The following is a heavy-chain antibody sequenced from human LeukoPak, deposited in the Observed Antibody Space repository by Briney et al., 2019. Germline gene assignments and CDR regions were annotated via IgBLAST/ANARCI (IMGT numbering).Heavy chain of an antibody. CDR3: ARANGDYYYYMDV. J-gene: IGHJ6*03. CDR2: INPSGGST. V-gene: IGHV1-2*02. D-gene: IGHD3-10*01. CDR1: GYTFTGYY. Sequence: ASVKVSCKASGYTFTGYYMHWVRQAPGQGLEWMGWINPSGGSTSYAQKFQGRVTMTRDTSISTAYMELSRLRSDDTAVYYCARANGDYYYYMDVWGKGTTVTVSS.